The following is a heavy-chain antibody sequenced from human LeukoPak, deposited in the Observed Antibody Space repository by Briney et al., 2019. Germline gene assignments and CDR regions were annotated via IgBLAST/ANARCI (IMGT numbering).Heavy chain of an antibody. CDR2: MSGSGGST. Sequence: PGGSLRLSCAASEFTFSSYAMNWVRQAPGKGLEWVSAMSGSGGSTYYADSVKGRFTISRDNAKNSLYLHMNSLKAEDTAIYYCARGLALRWGQGTLVTVSS. V-gene: IGHV3-23*01. CDR1: EFTFSSYA. CDR3: ARGLALR. J-gene: IGHJ4*02.